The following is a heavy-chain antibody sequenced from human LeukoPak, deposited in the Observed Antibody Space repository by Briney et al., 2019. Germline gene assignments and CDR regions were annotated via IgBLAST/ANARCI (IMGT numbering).Heavy chain of an antibody. Sequence: GESLKISCKGSGYSFTSYWIGWVRQMPGKGLEWMGIIYPSDSDTRYSPSFQGQVTISADKSISTAYLQWSSLKASDTAMYYCARAREYYYDSSGPRGWFDPWGQGTLVTVSS. D-gene: IGHD3-22*01. CDR3: ARAREYYYDSSGPRGWFDP. J-gene: IGHJ5*02. V-gene: IGHV5-51*01. CDR2: IYPSDSDT. CDR1: GYSFTSYW.